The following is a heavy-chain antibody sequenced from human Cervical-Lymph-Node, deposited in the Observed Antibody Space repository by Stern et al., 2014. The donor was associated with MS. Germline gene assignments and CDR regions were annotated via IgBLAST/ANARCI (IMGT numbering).Heavy chain of an antibody. CDR1: GYTFTDYY. CDR2: INPNSGGS. CDR3: ARNRALYSNTFDFDY. J-gene: IGHJ4*02. Sequence: QMQLVQSGAEVKKPGASVKVSCTASGYTFTDYYMHWVRQAPGQGLEWMGWINPNSGGSNYAQKFQGRVTMTRDTSISTAYMELSSLRSDDTAIYYCARNRALYSNTFDFDYWGQGTLVTVSS. V-gene: IGHV1-2*02. D-gene: IGHD6-13*01.